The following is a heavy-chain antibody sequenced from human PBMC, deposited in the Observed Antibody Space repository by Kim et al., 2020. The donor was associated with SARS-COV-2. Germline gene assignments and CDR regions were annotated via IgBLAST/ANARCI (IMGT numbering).Heavy chain of an antibody. CDR3: AGATYDILTGYPPSVTDPAASFDY. J-gene: IGHJ4*02. CDR1: GGSISSGGYY. CDR2: IYYSGST. D-gene: IGHD3-9*01. Sequence: SETLSLTCTVSGGSISSGGYYWSWIRQHPGKGLEWIGYIYYSGSTYYNPSLKSRVTISVDTSKNQFSLKLSSVTAADTAVYYCAGATYDILTGYPPSVTDPAASFDYWGQGTLVTVSS. V-gene: IGHV4-31*03.